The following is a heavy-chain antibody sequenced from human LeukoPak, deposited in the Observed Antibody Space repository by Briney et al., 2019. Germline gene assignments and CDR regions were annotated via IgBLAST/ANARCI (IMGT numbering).Heavy chain of an antibody. CDR1: GGSISSYY. J-gene: IGHJ5*02. D-gene: IGHD6-6*01. CDR2: IYYSGST. V-gene: IGHV4-59*01. Sequence: SETLSLTCTVSGGSISSYYWSWIRQPPGKGLEWIGYIYYSGSTNYNPSLKSRVTLSVDTSKNQFSLKLSSVTAADTAVYYCASMGEYSSSSSWFDPWGQGTLVTVSS. CDR3: ASMGEYSSSSSWFDP.